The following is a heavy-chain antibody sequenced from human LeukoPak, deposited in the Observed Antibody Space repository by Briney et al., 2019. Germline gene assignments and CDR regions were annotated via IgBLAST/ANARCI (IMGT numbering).Heavy chain of an antibody. CDR3: ARAARFGELLSPFDY. V-gene: IGHV3-23*01. CDR2: ISGSGGST. Sequence: GGSLRLSCAASGFTSSSYAMSWVRQAPGKGLEWVSAISGSGGSTYYADSVKGRFTISRDNSKNTQYLQMNSLRAEDTAVYYCARAARFGELLSPFDYWGQGTLVTVSS. J-gene: IGHJ4*02. CDR1: GFTSSSYA. D-gene: IGHD3-10*01.